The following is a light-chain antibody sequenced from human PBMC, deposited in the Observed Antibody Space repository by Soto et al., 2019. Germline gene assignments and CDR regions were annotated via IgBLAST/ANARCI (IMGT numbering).Light chain of an antibody. V-gene: IGLV2-14*03. CDR2: DVS. CDR3: NSFTTSSTLV. Sequence: QSALTQSASVSGSPGQSITIACTGTSSDVGAYNYVSWYQHHPGKAPKLTIYDVSNRPSGVSNRFSGSKSGNTASLTISGLQVEDEADYYCNSFTTSSTLVFGGGTKLTVL. J-gene: IGLJ2*01. CDR1: SSDVGAYNY.